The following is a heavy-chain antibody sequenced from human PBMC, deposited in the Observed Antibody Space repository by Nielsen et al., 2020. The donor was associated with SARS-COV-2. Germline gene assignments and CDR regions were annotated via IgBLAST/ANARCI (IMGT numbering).Heavy chain of an antibody. V-gene: IGHV7-4-1*02. CDR1: GYTFSHYV. J-gene: IGHJ5*02. D-gene: IGHD3-10*01. Sequence: ASVKVSCKASGYTFSHYVINWVRQAPGQGLEWMGWMNTNTGDPMYAQDFTGRFVFSLDSSVSTAYLHISGLKPEDTAVYYRARGGIALVRGTPERFDPWGQGTLVTVSS. CDR3: ARGGIALVRGTPERFDP. CDR2: MNTNTGDP.